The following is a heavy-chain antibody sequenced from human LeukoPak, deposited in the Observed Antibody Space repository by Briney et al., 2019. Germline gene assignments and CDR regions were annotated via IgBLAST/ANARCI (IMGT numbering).Heavy chain of an antibody. D-gene: IGHD2-15*01. Sequence: GGSLRLSCTASGFTFGDYAMSWVRQAPGKGLEWVSAISGSGGSTYYADSVKGRFTISRDNSKNTLYLQMNSLRAEDTAVYYCAKDALYCSGGSCYADAFDIWGQGTMVTVSS. CDR2: ISGSGGST. CDR1: GFTFGDYA. CDR3: AKDALYCSGGSCYADAFDI. J-gene: IGHJ3*02. V-gene: IGHV3-23*01.